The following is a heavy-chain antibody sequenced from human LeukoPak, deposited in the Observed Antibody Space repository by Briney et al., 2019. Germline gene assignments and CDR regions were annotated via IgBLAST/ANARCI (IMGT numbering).Heavy chain of an antibody. J-gene: IGHJ4*02. CDR3: ARERTSSGWGL. CDR1: GGTFSSYA. V-gene: IGHV1-69*04. D-gene: IGHD6-19*01. Sequence: SVKDSCKASGGTFSSYAISWVRQAPGQGLEWMGRIIPILGIADYAQKFQGRVTITADKSTSTAYMELSSLRSEDTAVYYCARERTSSGWGLWGQGTLVTVSS. CDR2: IIPILGIA.